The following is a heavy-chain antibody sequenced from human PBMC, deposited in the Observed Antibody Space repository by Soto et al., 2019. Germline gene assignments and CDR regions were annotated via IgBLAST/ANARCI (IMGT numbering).Heavy chain of an antibody. CDR2: IRSEANSYAT. CDR3: ARGVYDFWSGHPKGLDY. J-gene: IGHJ4*02. V-gene: IGHV3-73*01. CDR1: GFTFSGSA. Sequence: GGSLRLSCAASGFTFSGSAMRWVRQASGKGLEWVGRIRSEANSYATAYAVSVKGKFTISRDDSRNTAYLQMNSLKTEDTAVYYCARGVYDFWSGHPKGLDYWGQGTVVTVSS. D-gene: IGHD3-3*01.